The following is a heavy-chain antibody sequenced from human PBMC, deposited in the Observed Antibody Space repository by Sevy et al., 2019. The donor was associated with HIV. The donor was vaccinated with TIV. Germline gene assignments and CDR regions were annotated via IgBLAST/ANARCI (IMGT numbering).Heavy chain of an antibody. CDR3: AREGETSGHAGASDI. CDR2: MSFDGSLQ. Sequence: GGSLRLSCAASGINFWNSIFHWVRQAPGKGLEWVALMSFDGSLQYFGDSEMGRLTISRDDSKNTFYLQVNSLRVEDTAVYYCAREGETSGHAGASDIWGQGTMVTVSS. J-gene: IGHJ4*02. V-gene: IGHV3-30*04. D-gene: IGHD1-26*01. CDR1: GINFWNSI.